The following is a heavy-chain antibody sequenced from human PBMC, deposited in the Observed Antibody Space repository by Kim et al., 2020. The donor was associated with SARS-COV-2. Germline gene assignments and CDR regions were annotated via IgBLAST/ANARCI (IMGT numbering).Heavy chain of an antibody. Sequence: QGRVTITADESTSTAYMELSSLRSEDTAVYYCAREGPYYYDSSGWYYFDYWGQGTLVTVSS. CDR3: AREGPYYYDSSGWYYFDY. J-gene: IGHJ4*02. V-gene: IGHV1-69*01. D-gene: IGHD3-22*01.